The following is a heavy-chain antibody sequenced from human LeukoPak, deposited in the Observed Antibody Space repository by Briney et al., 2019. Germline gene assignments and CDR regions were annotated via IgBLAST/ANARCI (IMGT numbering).Heavy chain of an antibody. CDR3: ARGAGIAVAGWYDP. V-gene: IGHV4-59*01. CDR1: GGSMSSYY. Sequence: SETLSLICTVSGGSMSSYYWSWIRQPPGKGLEWIGYISHSGSTKYRPSLKSRVTISVGTSRNQFSLKLTSVTAADTAVYYCARGAGIAVAGWYDPWGQGTLVTVSS. CDR2: ISHSGST. D-gene: IGHD6-19*01. J-gene: IGHJ5*02.